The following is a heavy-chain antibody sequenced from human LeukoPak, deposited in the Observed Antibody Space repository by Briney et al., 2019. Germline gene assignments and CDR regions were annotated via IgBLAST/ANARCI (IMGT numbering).Heavy chain of an antibody. Sequence: GRSLRLSCAASGFTFSSYAMHWVRQAPGKGLEWVAVISYDGSNKYYADSVKGRFTISRDNAKNSLYLQMNSLRAEDTAVYYCARVLGSSEDYVWGSYRFWGQGTLVTVSS. CDR3: ARVLGSSEDYVWGSYRF. D-gene: IGHD3-16*02. V-gene: IGHV3-30-3*01. CDR2: ISYDGSNK. J-gene: IGHJ4*02. CDR1: GFTFSSYA.